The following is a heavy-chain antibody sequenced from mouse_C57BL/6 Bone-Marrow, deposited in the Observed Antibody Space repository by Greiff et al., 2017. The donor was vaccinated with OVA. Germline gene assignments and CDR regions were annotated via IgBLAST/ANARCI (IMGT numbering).Heavy chain of an antibody. D-gene: IGHD1-2*01. J-gene: IGHJ4*01. Sequence: QVHVKQPGAELVKPGASVKVSCKASGYTFTSYWMHWVKQRPGQGLEWIGRIHPSDSDTNYNQKFKGKATLTVDKSSSTAYMQLSSLTSEDSAVYYCAVITDGQASGAMDYWGQGTSVTVSS. CDR2: IHPSDSDT. CDR3: AVITDGQASGAMDY. V-gene: IGHV1-74*01. CDR1: GYTFTSYW.